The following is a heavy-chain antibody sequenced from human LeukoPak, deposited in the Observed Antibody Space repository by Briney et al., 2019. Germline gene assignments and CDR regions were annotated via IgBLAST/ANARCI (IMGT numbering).Heavy chain of an antibody. CDR3: ARGPSSGWYYLDY. CDR1: GFTVSSNY. J-gene: IGHJ4*02. CDR2: VYSGGST. D-gene: IGHD6-19*01. Sequence: GGSLRLSCAASGFTVSSNYMSWVRQAPGKGLEWVSVVYSGGSTYYADSVKGRFTISRDNSKNTLYLQMNSLRAEDTAVYYCARGPSSGWYYLDYWGQGTLVTISS. V-gene: IGHV3-53*01.